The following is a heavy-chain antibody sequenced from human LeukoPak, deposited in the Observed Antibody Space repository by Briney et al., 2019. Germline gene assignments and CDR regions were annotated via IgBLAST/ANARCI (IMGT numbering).Heavy chain of an antibody. CDR2: ISSTGGEI. V-gene: IGHV3-21*01. D-gene: IGHD3-3*01. CDR3: ARDRNADFWSGYYTNDFDY. J-gene: IGHJ4*02. Sequence: PGGSLRLSCAASGFTFSRYVMSWVRQVPGRRPDWVSTISSTGGEIFYADSVKGRFTISRDNAKNSLYLQMNSLRDEDTAVYFCARDRNADFWSGYYTNDFDYWGQGTLVTVSS. CDR1: GFTFSRYV.